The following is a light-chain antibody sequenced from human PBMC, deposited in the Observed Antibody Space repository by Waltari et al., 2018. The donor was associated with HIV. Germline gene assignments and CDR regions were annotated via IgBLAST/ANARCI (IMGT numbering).Light chain of an antibody. V-gene: IGKV3-11*01. Sequence: ENVLTQSPATLSLSPGERATLSCRASQSVSNYLAWYQQKPGQAPRLLIYDASNRATGIPCRFSGSGSGTDFTLTISSLEPEDFAVYYCQQRRNWPPTFGQGTKVEIK. CDR2: DAS. CDR1: QSVSNY. J-gene: IGKJ1*01. CDR3: QQRRNWPPT.